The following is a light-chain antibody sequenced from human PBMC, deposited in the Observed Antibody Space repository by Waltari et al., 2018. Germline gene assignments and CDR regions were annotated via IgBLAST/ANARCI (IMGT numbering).Light chain of an antibody. CDR2: AAS. CDR1: QDISSW. Sequence: DIQITQSPSSVSASVGDRVTITCRASQDISSWLAWYQQKPGKAPELLIYAASSLQSGVPSRFSGSGSGTDFTLTISSLQPEDFSTYYCQQANIFPFSFGGGTKVEIK. V-gene: IGKV1D-12*01. CDR3: QQANIFPFS. J-gene: IGKJ4*01.